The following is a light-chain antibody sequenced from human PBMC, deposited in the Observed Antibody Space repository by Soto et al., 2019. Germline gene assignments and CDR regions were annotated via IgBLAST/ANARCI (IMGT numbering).Light chain of an antibody. Sequence: QCVLTQPPSVAGAPGPRFTLSCTGSSSNIGAAYYVHWYQQLPGTAPKLLIYGNSNRPSGVPDRFSGSKSGTSASLAITGLQAEDEAAYYCQSYVTSLSGSVFGGGTKLTVL. CDR3: QSYVTSLSGSV. V-gene: IGLV1-40*01. CDR2: GNS. CDR1: SSNIGAAYY. J-gene: IGLJ3*02.